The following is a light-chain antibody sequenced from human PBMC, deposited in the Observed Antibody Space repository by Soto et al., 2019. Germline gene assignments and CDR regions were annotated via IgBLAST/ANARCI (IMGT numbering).Light chain of an antibody. CDR2: ANI. V-gene: IGLV1-40*01. CDR3: QSYDISLSAVV. Sequence: QSVLTQPPSVSGAPGQRVTISCTGSSSNLGADYDVHWYQQFPGTAPKVLIYANINHPSGVPDRFSASKSGTSASLAITGLQAEDEADYYCQSYDISLSAVVFGGGTKVTVL. J-gene: IGLJ2*01. CDR1: SSNLGADYD.